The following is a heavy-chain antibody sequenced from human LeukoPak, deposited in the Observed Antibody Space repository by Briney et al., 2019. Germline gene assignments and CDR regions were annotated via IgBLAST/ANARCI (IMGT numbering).Heavy chain of an antibody. CDR3: ARANLALEYTANDY. CDR1: GYTFTSYG. J-gene: IGHJ4*02. V-gene: IGHV1-18*01. D-gene: IGHD5-18*01. CDR2: ISAYNGNT. Sequence: ASVKVSCKASGYTFTSYGISWVRQAPGQGLEWMGWISAYNGNTNYAQKLQGRVTMTTDTSTSTAYMELRSLRSDDTAVYYCARANLALEYTANDYWGQGTLVTVSP.